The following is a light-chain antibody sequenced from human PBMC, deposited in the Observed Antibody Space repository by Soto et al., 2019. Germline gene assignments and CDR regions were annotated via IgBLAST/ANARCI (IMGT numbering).Light chain of an antibody. J-gene: IGKJ2*01. V-gene: IGKV3-11*01. CDR1: QSVNSY. CDR2: DAS. Sequence: ETVLTQSPATLSLSQGESATLSCRASQSVNSYLAWYQQKPGQAPRLLIYDASNRATGIPARFSGSGSGTDFTLTISSLETEDFAVYYCQQRNNWPTFGQVTKLEIK. CDR3: QQRNNWPT.